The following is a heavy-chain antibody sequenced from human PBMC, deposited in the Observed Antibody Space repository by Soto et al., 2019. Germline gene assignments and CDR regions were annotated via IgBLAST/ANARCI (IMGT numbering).Heavy chain of an antibody. J-gene: IGHJ6*02. Sequence: GASVKVSCKASGYTFTGYYMHWVRQAPGQGLEWMGWINPNSGGTNYAQKFQGWVTMTRDTSISTAYMGLSRLRSDDTAVYYCAREQRRRYYGSGSLYYYYGMDVWGQGTTVTVSS. CDR3: AREQRRRYYGSGSLYYYYGMDV. CDR1: GYTFTGYY. D-gene: IGHD3-10*01. CDR2: INPNSGGT. V-gene: IGHV1-2*04.